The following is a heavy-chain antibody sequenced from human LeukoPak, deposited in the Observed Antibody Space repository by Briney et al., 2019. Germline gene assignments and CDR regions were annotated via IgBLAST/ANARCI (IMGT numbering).Heavy chain of an antibody. CDR2: INPNSGGT. D-gene: IGHD6-19*01. J-gene: IGHJ5*02. Sequence: ASVKVSCKASGYTFTGYYMHWVRQAPGQGLEWMGWINPNSGGTNYAQKFQGRVTMTEDTSTDTAYMELSSLRSEDTAVYYCATSIAVAGMRWFDPWGQGTLVTVSS. CDR1: GYTFTGYY. V-gene: IGHV1-2*02. CDR3: ATSIAVAGMRWFDP.